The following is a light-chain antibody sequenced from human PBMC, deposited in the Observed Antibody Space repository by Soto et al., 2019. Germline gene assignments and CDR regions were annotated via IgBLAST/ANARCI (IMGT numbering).Light chain of an antibody. CDR1: QDISHY. Sequence: QMTQYPSSLSASVGDTVTITCQASQDISHYLNWYQQKPGKAPKLLIYKASSLESEVPSRFSGSGSETEFTLTINSLQPDDSATYYCQQYHTYWWTFGQGTKVDIK. J-gene: IGKJ1*01. CDR2: KAS. CDR3: QQYHTYWWT. V-gene: IGKV1-5*03.